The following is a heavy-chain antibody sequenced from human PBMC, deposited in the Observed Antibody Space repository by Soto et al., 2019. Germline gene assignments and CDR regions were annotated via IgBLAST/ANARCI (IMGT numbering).Heavy chain of an antibody. CDR1: GYTFTSYY. D-gene: IGHD3-22*01. V-gene: IGHV1-46*01. Sequence: ASVKVSCKASGYTFTSYYMHWVRQAPGQGLEWMGIINPSGGSTSYAQKFQGRVTMTRDTSTSTVYMELSSLRSEDTAVYYCARESVHYYDSSGYPNYWGQGTLVTVSS. J-gene: IGHJ4*02. CDR2: INPSGGST. CDR3: ARESVHYYDSSGYPNY.